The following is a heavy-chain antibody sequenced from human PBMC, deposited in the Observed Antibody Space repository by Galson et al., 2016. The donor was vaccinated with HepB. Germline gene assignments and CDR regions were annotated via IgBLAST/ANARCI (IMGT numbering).Heavy chain of an antibody. J-gene: IGHJ3*02. V-gene: IGHV6-1*01. CDR1: GDSVSSTSAA. Sequence: CAIFGDSVSSTSAAWNWIRQSSSGGLEWLGRTYFRSKWYIDYAVSVKSRIAINPDTSKNQFSLQLNSVTPEDTAVYYCAREATVTRGAFDMWGQGTMVTVSS. CDR3: AREATVTRGAFDM. CDR2: TYFRSKWYI. D-gene: IGHD4-17*01.